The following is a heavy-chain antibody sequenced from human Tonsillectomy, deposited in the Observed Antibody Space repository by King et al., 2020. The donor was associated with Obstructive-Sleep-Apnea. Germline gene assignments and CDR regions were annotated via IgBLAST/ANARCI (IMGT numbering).Heavy chain of an antibody. Sequence: EVQLVESGGGLVKPGGSLRLSCAASGFTFSNAWMSRVRQAPGKGLEWVGRIKSKTDGGTTDYAAPVKGRFTISRDDSKNTLYLQMNSLKTEDTAVYYCTTTYYDFWRNDYWGQGTLVTVSS. J-gene: IGHJ4*02. CDR1: GFTFSNAW. V-gene: IGHV3-15*01. D-gene: IGHD3-3*01. CDR2: IKSKTDGGTT. CDR3: TTTYYDFWRNDY.